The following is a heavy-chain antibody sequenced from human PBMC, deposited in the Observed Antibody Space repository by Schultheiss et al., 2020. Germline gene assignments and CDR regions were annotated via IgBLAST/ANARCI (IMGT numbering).Heavy chain of an antibody. J-gene: IGHJ4*02. D-gene: IGHD2-15*01. CDR1: GGSVSSGSYY. Sequence: SETLSLTCTVSGGSVSSGSYYWSWIRQPPGKGLEWIGRIYTSGSTYYNPSLKSRVTISVDTSKNQFSLKLSSVTAADTAVYYCARVLRYCSGGSCYSALDYWGQGTLVTVSS. CDR2: IYTSGST. V-gene: IGHV4-61*01. CDR3: ARVLRYCSGGSCYSALDY.